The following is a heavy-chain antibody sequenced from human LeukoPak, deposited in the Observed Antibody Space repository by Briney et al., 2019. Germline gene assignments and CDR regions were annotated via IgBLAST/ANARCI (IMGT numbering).Heavy chain of an antibody. Sequence: PGGSLRLSCGASGFTFSSYAMSWVRQAPGKGQEWVSAISGSGGSTYYADSVKGRFTISRDNSKNTLYLQMNSLRAVDTAVYYCAKFLPTHIVVANYYFDYWGQGTLVTVSS. D-gene: IGHD2-21*01. V-gene: IGHV3-23*01. CDR3: AKFLPTHIVVANYYFDY. J-gene: IGHJ4*02. CDR2: ISGSGGST. CDR1: GFTFSSYA.